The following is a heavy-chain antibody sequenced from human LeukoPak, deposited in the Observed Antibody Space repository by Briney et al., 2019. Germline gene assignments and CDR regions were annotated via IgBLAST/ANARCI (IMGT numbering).Heavy chain of an antibody. J-gene: IGHJ3*02. Sequence: GGSLRLSCAASGFTFDDYAMHWVRQAPGKGLEWVSGISWNSGSIGYADSVKGRFTISRDNSKNTLYLQMNSLRAEDTAVYYCAKDTGEAFDIWGQGTMVIVSS. CDR1: GFTFDDYA. V-gene: IGHV3-9*01. CDR3: AKDTGEAFDI. CDR2: ISWNSGSI.